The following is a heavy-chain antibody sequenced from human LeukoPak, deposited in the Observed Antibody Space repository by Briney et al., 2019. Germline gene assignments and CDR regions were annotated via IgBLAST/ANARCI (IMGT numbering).Heavy chain of an antibody. Sequence: PGGSLRLSCAASRFTFSNYNMNWVRQAPGKGLEWVSHITSSSTIYYADSVKGRFTISRDNAKNSLYLQMNSLRDEDTAVYYCARRFDSWGQGTLVTVSS. CDR1: RFTFSNYN. J-gene: IGHJ4*02. CDR3: ARRFDS. V-gene: IGHV3-48*02. CDR2: ITSSSTI.